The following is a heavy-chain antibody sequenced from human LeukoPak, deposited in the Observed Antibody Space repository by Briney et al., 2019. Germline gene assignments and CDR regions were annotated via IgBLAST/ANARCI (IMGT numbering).Heavy chain of an antibody. J-gene: IGHJ3*02. CDR1: GFTFDDYA. CDR3: ARVRMGAFDI. CDR2: ISWNSGSI. V-gene: IGHV3-9*01. Sequence: GGSLRLSCAASGFTFDDYAMHWVRQAPGKGLEWVSGISWNSGSIGYADSVKGRFTISRDNAKNSLYLQMNSLRAEDTAVYYCARVRMGAFDIWGQGTMVTVSS. D-gene: IGHD2-8*01.